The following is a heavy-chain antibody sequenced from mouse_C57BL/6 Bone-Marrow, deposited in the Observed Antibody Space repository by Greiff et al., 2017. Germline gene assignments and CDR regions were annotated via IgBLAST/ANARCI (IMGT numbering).Heavy chain of an antibody. D-gene: IGHD1-1*01. J-gene: IGHJ2*01. Sequence: QVQLQQPGAELVRPGTSVNLSCKASGYTFTSYWMHWVKQRPGQGLEWIGVIDPSDSYTNYNQKFKGKATLTVDTSSSTAYMQLSSLTSEDSAVYYCARRYVDFDYWGQGTTLTVSS. CDR2: IDPSDSYT. V-gene: IGHV1-59*01. CDR1: GYTFTSYW. CDR3: ARRYVDFDY.